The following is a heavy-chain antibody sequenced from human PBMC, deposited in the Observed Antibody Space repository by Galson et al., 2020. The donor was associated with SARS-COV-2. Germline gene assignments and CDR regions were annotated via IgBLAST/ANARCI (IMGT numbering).Heavy chain of an antibody. Sequence: GGSLRLSCAASGFTFSSYGMHWVRQAPGKGLEWVAVISYDGSNKYYADSVKGRFTISRDNSKNTLYLQMNSLRAEDTAVYYCAKREEYYYDSSDRLLVGMDVWGQGTTVTVSS. J-gene: IGHJ6*02. CDR3: AKREEYYYDSSDRLLVGMDV. D-gene: IGHD3-22*01. CDR2: ISYDGSNK. V-gene: IGHV3-30*18. CDR1: GFTFSSYG.